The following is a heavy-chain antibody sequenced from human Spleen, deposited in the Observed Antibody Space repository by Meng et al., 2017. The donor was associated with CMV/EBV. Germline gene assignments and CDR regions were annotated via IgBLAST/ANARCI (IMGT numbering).Heavy chain of an antibody. Sequence: GESLKISCAASGFTFSSYNMNWVRQAPGKGLEGVAFIRYDGSNKYYVDSVKGRFTISRDNAKKSLYLQMNSLRAEDTAVYYCVRDSSTWDYHYYGMDVWGQGTTVTVSS. V-gene: IGHV3-30*02. CDR3: VRDSSTWDYHYYGMDV. D-gene: IGHD6-13*01. CDR2: IRYDGSNK. CDR1: GFTFSSYN. J-gene: IGHJ6*02.